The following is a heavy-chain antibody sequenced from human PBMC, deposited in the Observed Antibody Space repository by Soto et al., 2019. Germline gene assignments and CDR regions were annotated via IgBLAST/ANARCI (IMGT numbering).Heavy chain of an antibody. CDR3: ARPAGPYYYYYGMDV. CDR1: GYSFTSYW. J-gene: IGHJ6*02. V-gene: IGHV5-10-1*01. Sequence: GESVKISFKGSGYSFTSYWISWVRQMPGKGLEWMGRIDPSDSYTNYSPSFQGHVTISADKSISTAYLQWSSLKASDTAMYYCARPAGPYYYYYGMDVWGQGTTVTVSS. D-gene: IGHD2-2*01. CDR2: IDPSDSYT.